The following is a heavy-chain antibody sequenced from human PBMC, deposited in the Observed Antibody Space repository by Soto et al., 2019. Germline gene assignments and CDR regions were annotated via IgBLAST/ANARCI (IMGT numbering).Heavy chain of an antibody. CDR3: ARGDYSNYVPYYYYGMDV. V-gene: IGHV6-1*01. J-gene: IGHJ6*02. CDR2: TYYRSKWYN. CDR1: GDSVSSNSAA. Sequence: QTLSLTCAISGDSVSSNSAAWNWIRQSPSRGLEWLGRTYYRSKWYNDYAVSVKSRITINPDTSKNQFSLQLNSVTPEDTAVYYCARGDYSNYVPYYYYGMDVWGQGTTVTVSS. D-gene: IGHD4-4*01.